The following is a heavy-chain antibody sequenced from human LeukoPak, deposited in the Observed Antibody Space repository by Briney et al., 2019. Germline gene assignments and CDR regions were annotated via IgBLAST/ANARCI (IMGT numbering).Heavy chain of an antibody. CDR3: TSRDPCSGGTCYGLGY. Sequence: GGSLGLSCAASGFTFTNYPMIWVRQPPGKGLEWVSGISETGGSTEYADSVKGRFTISRDNSKNTLYLQMNSLRAEDTAVYYCTSRDPCSGGTCYGLGYWGQGTLVAVSS. V-gene: IGHV3-23*01. J-gene: IGHJ4*02. CDR2: ISETGGST. D-gene: IGHD2-15*01. CDR1: GFTFTNYP.